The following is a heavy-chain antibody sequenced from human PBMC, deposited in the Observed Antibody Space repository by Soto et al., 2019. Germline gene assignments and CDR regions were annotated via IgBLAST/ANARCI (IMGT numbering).Heavy chain of an antibody. CDR1: GGSISSSSYY. V-gene: IGHV4-39*01. D-gene: IGHD4-4*01. CDR3: ASSVTTIGFDP. CDR2: IYYSGST. Sequence: SETLSLTCTVSGGSISSSSYYWGWIRQPPGKGLEWIGGIYYSGSTYYNPSLKIRVTISVDTSKNQFSLKLSSVTAADTAVYYCASSVTTIGFDPWGQGTLVTVSS. J-gene: IGHJ5*02.